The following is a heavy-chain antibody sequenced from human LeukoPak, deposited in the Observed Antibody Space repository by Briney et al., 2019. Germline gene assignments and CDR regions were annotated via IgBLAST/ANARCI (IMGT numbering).Heavy chain of an antibody. CDR1: GFTFSSYS. CDR2: ISSSSYI. D-gene: IGHD6-25*01. CDR3: ARVKYSSAGNDY. J-gene: IGHJ4*02. Sequence: GGSLRLSCAASGFTFSSYSMNWVRQAPGKGLEWVSSISSSSYIYYADSVKGRFTISRDNAKNSLYLQMNSLRAEDTAVYYCARVKYSSAGNDYWGQGTLVTVSS. V-gene: IGHV3-21*01.